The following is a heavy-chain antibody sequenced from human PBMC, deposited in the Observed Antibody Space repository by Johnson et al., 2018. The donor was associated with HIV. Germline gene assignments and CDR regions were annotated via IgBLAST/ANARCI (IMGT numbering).Heavy chain of an antibody. Sequence: VQLVESGGGLVQPGGSLRLSCAASGLPFRSYAMSWVRQAPGKGLEWVSDLGGSGGRTYYADSVKGRFPISRDNSKNTVYLQMKSLRAEDTAVYYCAKDLPRITTSISAFDIWGQGTMVTVSS. CDR1: GLPFRSYA. CDR2: LGGSGGRT. J-gene: IGHJ3*02. CDR3: AKDLPRITTSISAFDI. D-gene: IGHD1-14*01. V-gene: IGHV3-23*04.